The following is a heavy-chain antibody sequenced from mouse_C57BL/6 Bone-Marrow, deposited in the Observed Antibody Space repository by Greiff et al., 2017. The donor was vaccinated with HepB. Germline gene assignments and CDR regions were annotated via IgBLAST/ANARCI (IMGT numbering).Heavy chain of an antibody. CDR3: ARKVTTVVADY. J-gene: IGHJ2*01. D-gene: IGHD1-1*01. Sequence: QVQLQQPGAELVMPGASVKLSCKASGYTFTSYWMHWVKQRPGQGLEWIGEIDPSDSYTNYNQKFKAKSTLTVDKSSSTAYMQLSSLTSEDSAVYYCARKVTTVVADYWGQGTLSQSPQ. CDR2: IDPSDSYT. CDR1: GYTFTSYW. V-gene: IGHV1-69*01.